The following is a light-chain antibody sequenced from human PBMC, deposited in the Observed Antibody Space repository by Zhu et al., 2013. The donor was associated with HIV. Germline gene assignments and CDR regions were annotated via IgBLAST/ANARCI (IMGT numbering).Light chain of an antibody. CDR1: QSISSW. V-gene: IGKV1-5*03. J-gene: IGKJ4*01. CDR2: KAS. Sequence: DIQMTQSPSTLSASVGDRVTITCRASQSISSWLAWYQQKPGKAPKLLIYKASSLESGVPSRFSGSGSGTEFTLTISSLQSEDLAVYYCQQCNNWPLSFGGGTKVEIK. CDR3: QQCNNWPLS.